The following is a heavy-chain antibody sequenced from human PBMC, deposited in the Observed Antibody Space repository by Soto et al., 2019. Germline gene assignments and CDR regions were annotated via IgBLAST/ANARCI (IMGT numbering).Heavy chain of an antibody. V-gene: IGHV4-30-2*01. J-gene: IGHJ3*02. CDR1: GGSISSGGYS. D-gene: IGHD1-26*01. CDR2: IYHSGIT. Sequence: SETLSLTCAVSGGSISSGGYSWSRIRQPPGKGLEWIGYIYHSGITYYNPSLKSRVTISVDRSKNQFSLKLISVTAADTAVYYCARGRGLVGGPDAFDIWGQGTMVTVSS. CDR3: ARGRGLVGGPDAFDI.